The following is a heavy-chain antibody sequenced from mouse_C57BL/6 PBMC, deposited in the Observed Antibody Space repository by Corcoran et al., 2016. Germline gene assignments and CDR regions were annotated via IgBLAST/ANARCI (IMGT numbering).Heavy chain of an antibody. CDR3: VRREGDDFAWFAY. Sequence: QIQLVQSGPELKKPGETVKISCKASGYNFTEYPMHWVKQAPGKGFKWMGMIYTDTGEPTYAEEFKGRFAFPLETSASTAYMQINNLKNEDTATYFWVRREGDDFAWFAYWGQGTLVTVSA. V-gene: IGHV9-1*01. CDR1: GYNFTEYP. J-gene: IGHJ3*01. CDR2: IYTDTGEP. D-gene: IGHD2-4*01.